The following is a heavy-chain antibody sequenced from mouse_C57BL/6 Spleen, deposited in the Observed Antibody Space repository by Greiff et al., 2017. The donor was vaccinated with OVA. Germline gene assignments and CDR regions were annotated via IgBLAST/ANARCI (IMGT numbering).Heavy chain of an antibody. CDR3: ARSTIYGSSSYAMDY. J-gene: IGHJ4*01. CDR2: IHPNSGST. V-gene: IGHV1-64*01. D-gene: IGHD1-1*01. CDR1: GYTFTSYW. Sequence: VQLQQPGAELVKPGASVKLSCKASGYTFTSYWMHWVKQRPGQGLEWIGMIHPNSGSTNYNEKFKSKATLTVDKSSSTAYMQLSSLTSEDSAVYYCARSTIYGSSSYAMDYWGQGTSVTVSS.